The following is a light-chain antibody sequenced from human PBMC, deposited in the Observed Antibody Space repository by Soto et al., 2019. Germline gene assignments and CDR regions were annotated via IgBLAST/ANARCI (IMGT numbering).Light chain of an antibody. Sequence: AIRMTQSPSSLSASTGDRVTITCRASQGISSYLAWYQQKPGKAPKLLIYAASTLQSGVPSRFSGSGSGTDFTLTFICLQSEDFATYYCQQYYTGVTFGQGTKVDIK. CDR3: QQYYTGVT. CDR1: QGISSY. J-gene: IGKJ1*01. CDR2: AAS. V-gene: IGKV1-8*01.